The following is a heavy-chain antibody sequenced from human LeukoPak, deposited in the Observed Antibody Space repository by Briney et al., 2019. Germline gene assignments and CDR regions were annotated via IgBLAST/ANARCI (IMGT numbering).Heavy chain of an antibody. CDR1: GFTFSSYG. D-gene: IGHD3-3*01. CDR2: IWYDGSNK. V-gene: IGHV3-33*01. Sequence: GGSLRLSCAASGFTFSSYGMHWVRQAPGKGLEWVAVIWYDGSNKYYADSVKGRFTISRDNSKNTLYLQMNSLRAEDTAVYYWGVWSGFSFDSWGRGTLVTFSS. CDR3: GVWSGFSFDS. J-gene: IGHJ4*02.